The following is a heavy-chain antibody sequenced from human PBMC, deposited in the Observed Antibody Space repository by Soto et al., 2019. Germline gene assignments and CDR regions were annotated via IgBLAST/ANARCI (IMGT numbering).Heavy chain of an antibody. CDR2: IFHSGNA. CDR1: GGSMRNVY. Sequence: ETLSLTCSVSGGSMRNVYWSWIRQPPGKGLEWIGFIFHSGNAKYSPSLQSRVTMSIDTSKDQFSLSLESVTAADTAVYFCARAHAPTLPFDFWGQGTLVTVSS. CDR3: ARAHAPTLPFDF. V-gene: IGHV4-59*01. D-gene: IGHD2-15*01. J-gene: IGHJ4*02.